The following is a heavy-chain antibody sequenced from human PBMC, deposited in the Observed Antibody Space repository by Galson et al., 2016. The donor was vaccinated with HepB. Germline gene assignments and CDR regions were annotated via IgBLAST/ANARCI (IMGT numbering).Heavy chain of an antibody. V-gene: IGHV4-31*11. CDR1: DGSIRSGGYY. D-gene: IGHD3-16*01. Sequence: TLSLTCAVSDGSIRSGGYYWSWIRQHPGKGLEWIGYIHYSGSTYYNPSLKSRLTISVDTSKNQFSLRLNSVTAADTAVYYCARGGRPRIWGQGTMVTVSS. J-gene: IGHJ3*02. CDR2: IHYSGST. CDR3: ARGGRPRI.